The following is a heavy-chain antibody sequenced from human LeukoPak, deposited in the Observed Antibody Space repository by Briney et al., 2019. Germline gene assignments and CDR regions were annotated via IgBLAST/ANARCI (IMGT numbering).Heavy chain of an antibody. CDR1: GFTFSDYY. J-gene: IGHJ4*02. CDR3: ARDAVATMDFDY. CDR2: ISSSGSTI. D-gene: IGHD5-12*01. V-gene: IGHV3-11*04. Sequence: GGSLRLPCAASGFTFSDYYMSWIRQAPGKGLERVSYISSSGSTIYYADSVKGRFTISRDNAKNSLYLQMNSLRAEDTAVYYCARDAVATMDFDYWGQGTLVTVSS.